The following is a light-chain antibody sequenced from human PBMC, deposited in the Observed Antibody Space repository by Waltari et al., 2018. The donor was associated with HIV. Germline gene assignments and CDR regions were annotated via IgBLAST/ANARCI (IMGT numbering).Light chain of an antibody. V-gene: IGLV2-14*01. CDR1: SSDVGSNNY. J-gene: IGLJ2*01. Sequence: QSALTQPASVSGSPGQSITISCPGASSDVGSNNYVSWFQQHPGKAPKLIIYEVTYRPSGVSNRFSGSKSGNTASLTISGLQAEDEADYYCSSYTSSSTVLFGGGTKLTVL. CDR2: EVT. CDR3: SSYTSSSTVL.